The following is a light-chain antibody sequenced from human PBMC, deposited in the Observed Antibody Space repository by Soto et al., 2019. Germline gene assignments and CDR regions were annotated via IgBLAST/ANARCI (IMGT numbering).Light chain of an antibody. Sequence: DIQMTQSPSTLAASVGDRVTITCRASQSISSWLAWYQQKPGKAPKLLIYKASTLESGVPSRFSGSVSGTEFTLTISSLQPDDFAKYYCQQYKTCCTFGQGTKL. V-gene: IGKV1-5*03. CDR2: KAS. CDR3: QQYKTCCT. J-gene: IGKJ2*02. CDR1: QSISSW.